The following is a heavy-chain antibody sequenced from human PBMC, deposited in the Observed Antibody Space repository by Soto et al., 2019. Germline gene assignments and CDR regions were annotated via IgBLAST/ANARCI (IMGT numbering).Heavy chain of an antibody. V-gene: IGHV3-33*01. Sequence: QVQLVESGGGVVQPGRSLRLSCAASGFTFSSYGMHWVRQAPGKGLEWVAVIWYDGSNKYYADSVKGRFTISRDNSXNXRYLQMNSLRAEDTAVYYCARGDCISTSCSKRSFDYWGQGTLVTVSS. D-gene: IGHD2-2*01. CDR3: ARGDCISTSCSKRSFDY. CDR1: GFTFSSYG. CDR2: IWYDGSNK. J-gene: IGHJ4*02.